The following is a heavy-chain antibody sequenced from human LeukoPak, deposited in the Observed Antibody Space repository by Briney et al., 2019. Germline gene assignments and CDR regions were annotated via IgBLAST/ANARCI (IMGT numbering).Heavy chain of an antibody. D-gene: IGHD2-8*02. V-gene: IGHV4-59*01. J-gene: IGHJ6*02. CDR3: ARDHSPNYGAGGYYYYGMDV. CDR1: GGSISSYY. Sequence: NPSETLSLTCTVSGGSISSYYWSWIRQPPGKGLEWIGYIYYSGSTNYNPSLKSRVTISVDTSKNQFSLKLSSVTAADTAVYYCARDHSPNYGAGGYYYYGMDVWGQGTTVTVSS. CDR2: IYYSGST.